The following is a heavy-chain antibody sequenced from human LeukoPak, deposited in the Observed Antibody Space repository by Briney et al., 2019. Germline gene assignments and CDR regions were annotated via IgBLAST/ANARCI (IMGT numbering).Heavy chain of an antibody. D-gene: IGHD4-17*01. CDR1: GFTFSRYR. CDR2: INTDGSTT. Sequence: GGSLRLPCAASGFTFSRYRMHWVRQAPGKGLVWVSLINTDGSTTNYVDSVKGRFTISRDNAKNTLYLQMNSLGADDTAVYYCAREAYGDYGNDCWGQGALVTVLS. V-gene: IGHV3-74*01. J-gene: IGHJ4*02. CDR3: AREAYGDYGNDC.